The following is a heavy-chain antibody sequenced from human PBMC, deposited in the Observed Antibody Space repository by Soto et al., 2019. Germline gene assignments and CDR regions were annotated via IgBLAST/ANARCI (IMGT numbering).Heavy chain of an antibody. CDR3: ARGGYFDSSNYLAY. Sequence: ASVKVSCKASGYTFTSYGINWVRQAPGRGLEWTGWINPGNGNTKYSQQFQGRVIIDRDTSASTAYMELSSLRSEDTAVYYCARGGYFDSSNYLAYWGLGTLVTVS. CDR2: INPGNGNT. D-gene: IGHD3-22*01. CDR1: GYTFTSYG. J-gene: IGHJ4*02. V-gene: IGHV1-3*01.